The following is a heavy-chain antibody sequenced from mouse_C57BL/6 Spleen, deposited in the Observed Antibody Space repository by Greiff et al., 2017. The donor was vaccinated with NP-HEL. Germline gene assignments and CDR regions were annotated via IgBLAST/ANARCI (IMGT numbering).Heavy chain of an antibody. CDR3: ARPDDYDEGAGFAY. D-gene: IGHD2-4*01. V-gene: IGHV1-59*01. J-gene: IGHJ3*01. CDR1: GYTFTSYW. CDR2: IDPSDSYT. Sequence: QVKLQQPGAELVRPGTSVKLSCKASGYTFTSYWMHWVKQRLGQGLEWIGVIDPSDSYTNSNQKFKGKATLTVDTSSSTAYMQLISLTSEDAAVYYCARPDDYDEGAGFAYWGQGTLVTVSA.